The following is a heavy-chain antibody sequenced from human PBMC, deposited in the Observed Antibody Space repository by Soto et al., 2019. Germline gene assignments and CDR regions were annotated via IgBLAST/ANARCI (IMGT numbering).Heavy chain of an antibody. CDR3: ARGSTHSRSWFGELLSNSFDY. CDR1: GGSISSGDYY. V-gene: IGHV4-30-4*01. CDR2: IYYSGST. Sequence: SETLSLTCTVSGGSISSGDYYWSWIRQPPGKGLEWIGYIYYSGSTYYNPSLKSRVTISVDTSKNQFSLKLSSVTATDTAVYYCARGSTHSRSWFGELLSNSFDYWGQGTLVTVSS. D-gene: IGHD3-10*01. J-gene: IGHJ4*02.